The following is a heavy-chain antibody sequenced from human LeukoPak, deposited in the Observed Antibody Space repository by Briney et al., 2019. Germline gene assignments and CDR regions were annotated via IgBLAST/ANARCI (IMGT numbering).Heavy chain of an antibody. V-gene: IGHV1-69*04. CDR3: ARDLRRTVTTWYFDY. CDR1: GYTFTGYY. D-gene: IGHD4-17*01. CDR2: IIPILGIA. J-gene: IGHJ4*02. Sequence: GASVKVSCKASGYTFTGYYMHWVRQAPGQGLEWMGRIIPILGIANYAQKFQGRVTITADKSTSTAYMELSSLRSEDTAVYYCARDLRRTVTTWYFDYWGQGTLVTVSS.